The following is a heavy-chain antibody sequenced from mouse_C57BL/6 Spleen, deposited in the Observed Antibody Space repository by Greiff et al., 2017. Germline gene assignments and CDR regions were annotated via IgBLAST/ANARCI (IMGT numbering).Heavy chain of an antibody. CDR3: ALNWGYAMDY. CDR2: LWRGGIP. J-gene: IGHJ4*01. Sequence: VQLQQSGPGLVQPSQSLSITCTFSCFSLTRSGVHWVRQPPGKVLEWLGVLWRGGIPDYTAAFISRLSISKDNAKRQVFFKMNSLQADDTAIYYCALNWGYAMDYWGQGTSVTVSS. CDR1: CFSLTRSG. V-gene: IGHV2-4*01. D-gene: IGHD4-1*01.